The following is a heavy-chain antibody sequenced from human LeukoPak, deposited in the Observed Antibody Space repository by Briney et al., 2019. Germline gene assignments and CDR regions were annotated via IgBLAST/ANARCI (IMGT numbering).Heavy chain of an antibody. J-gene: IGHJ6*02. CDR3: AIRPLSGTGSSRPLAGMDV. Sequence: GGSLSLSCAASGFIFSSCSMNWVRQAPGKGLERVSYMSHTGSTISYADSVKGRCTISRDTARNSLYLQMNSLRAEDTAVYYCAIRPLSGTGSSRPLAGMDVWGQGTTVTVSS. D-gene: IGHD3-10*01. V-gene: IGHV3-48*04. CDR1: GFIFSSCS. CDR2: MSHTGSTI.